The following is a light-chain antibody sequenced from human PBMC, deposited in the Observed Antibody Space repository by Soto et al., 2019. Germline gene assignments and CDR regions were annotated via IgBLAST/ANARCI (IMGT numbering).Light chain of an antibody. CDR3: LQHNSYPRT. Sequence: DIQMTQSPSSLSASVGDRVTITCRASQGIRNDLAWYQQRPGKAPKRLISAASSLQSGVPSGFSGGGPGTEFTLTISSLQPEDCATYYCLQHNSYPRTFGQGTKVEIK. CDR1: QGIRND. CDR2: AAS. V-gene: IGKV1-17*01. J-gene: IGKJ1*01.